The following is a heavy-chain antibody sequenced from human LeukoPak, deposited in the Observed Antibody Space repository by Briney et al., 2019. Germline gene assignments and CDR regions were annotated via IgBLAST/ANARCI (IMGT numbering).Heavy chain of an antibody. CDR1: GGSISSRSYY. CDR3: ARRGSSWYAPSYYFDY. CDR2: INHSGST. Sequence: TSETLSLTCTVSGGSISSRSYYWGCVRQPPGKGLGWIGEINHSGSTNYNPSLKSRVTISVDTSKNPFSLKLSSVTAADTAVYYCARRGSSWYAPSYYFDYWGQGTLVTVSS. D-gene: IGHD6-13*01. J-gene: IGHJ4*02. V-gene: IGHV4-39*07.